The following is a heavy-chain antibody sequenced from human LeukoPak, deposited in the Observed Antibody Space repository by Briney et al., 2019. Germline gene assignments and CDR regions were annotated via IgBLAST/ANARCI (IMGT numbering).Heavy chain of an antibody. J-gene: IGHJ4*02. V-gene: IGHV1-8*03. CDR1: GYTFTSYD. CDR3: ARDPGGIAVAGTDY. D-gene: IGHD6-19*01. Sequence: ASVKVSCKASGYTFTSYDINWVRQATGQGLEWMGWMNPNSGNTGYAQKFQGRVTITRNTSISTAYMELSSLRSEDTAVYYCARDPGGIAVAGTDYWGQGTLVTVSS. CDR2: MNPNSGNT.